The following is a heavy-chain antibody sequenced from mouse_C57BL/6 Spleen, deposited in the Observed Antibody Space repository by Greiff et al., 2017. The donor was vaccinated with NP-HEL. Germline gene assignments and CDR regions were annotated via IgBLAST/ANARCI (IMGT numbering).Heavy chain of an antibody. CDR2: ISSGSITI. CDR1: GFTFSDYG. J-gene: IGHJ4*01. Sequence: EVQRVESGGGLVKPGGSLKLSCAASGFTFSDYGMHWVRQAPEKGLEWVAYISSGSITIYYADTVKGRFTISRDNAKNTLFLQMTSLRSEDTAMYYCARPLMDYWGQGTSVTVSS. CDR3: ARPLMDY. V-gene: IGHV5-17*01.